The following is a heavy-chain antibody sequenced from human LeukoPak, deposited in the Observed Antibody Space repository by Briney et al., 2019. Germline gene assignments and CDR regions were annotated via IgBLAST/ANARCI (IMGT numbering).Heavy chain of an antibody. CDR3: ARTTVWRGYYFDY. V-gene: IGHV4-59*08. CDR1: GGSISSYY. CDR2: IYYSGST. D-gene: IGHD3-3*01. J-gene: IGHJ4*02. Sequence: SETLSLTCTVSGGSISSYYWSWLRQPPGKGPEWIGYIYYSGSTNYNPSLKSRVTISVDTSKNQFSLKLSSVTAADTAVYYCARTTVWRGYYFDYWGQGTLVTVSS.